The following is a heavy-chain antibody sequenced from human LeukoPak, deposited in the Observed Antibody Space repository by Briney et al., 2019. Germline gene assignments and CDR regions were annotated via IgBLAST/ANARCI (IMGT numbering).Heavy chain of an antibody. V-gene: IGHV4-31*03. CDR2: IYYSGTT. CDR3: ARDYQGYCSSTSCYTGYFDL. Sequence: PSQTLSLTCTVSGDSLSSGGYYWSWIRQHPGKGLEWIGYIYYSGTTYYNPSLKSRVTISVDTYKNQFSLKLSSVTAADTAVYYCARDYQGYCSSTSCYTGYFDLWGRGTLVTVSS. J-gene: IGHJ2*01. CDR1: GDSLSSGGYY. D-gene: IGHD2-2*02.